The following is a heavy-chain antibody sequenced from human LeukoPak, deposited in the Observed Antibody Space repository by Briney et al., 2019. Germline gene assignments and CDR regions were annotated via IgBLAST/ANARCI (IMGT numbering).Heavy chain of an antibody. Sequence: TLSLTCTVSGDSIGSTGCWTWVRQPPGEGPEWIGEVYHSGATNYNPSLKSRVTMSVDKSKNQFSLKVNSVTAADTAVYYCAKNGGNSDLEYWGQGTLVTVSS. D-gene: IGHD4-23*01. CDR3: AKNGGNSDLEY. J-gene: IGHJ4*02. V-gene: IGHV4-4*02. CDR2: VYHSGAT. CDR1: GDSIGSTGC.